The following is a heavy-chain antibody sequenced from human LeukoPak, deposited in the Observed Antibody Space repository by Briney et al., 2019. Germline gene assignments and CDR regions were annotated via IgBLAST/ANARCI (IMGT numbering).Heavy chain of an antibody. CDR2: INHSGST. Sequence: SETLSLTCAVYGVSFSGYYWSWIRQPPGKGLEWIGEINHSGSTNYNPSLKSRVTISVDTSKNQFSLKLSSVTAADTAVYYCARGRGPGIAAAGTGGTYFDYWGQGTMVTVS. CDR1: GVSFSGYY. V-gene: IGHV4-34*01. CDR3: ARGRGPGIAAAGTGGTYFDY. J-gene: IGHJ4*02. D-gene: IGHD6-13*01.